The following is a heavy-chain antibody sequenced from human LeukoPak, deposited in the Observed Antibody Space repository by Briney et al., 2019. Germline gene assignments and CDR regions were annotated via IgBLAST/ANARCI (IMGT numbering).Heavy chain of an antibody. CDR2: TYYRSKWYN. CDR3: AQSLGVYSGDEGSAFDI. J-gene: IGHJ3*02. D-gene: IGHD5-12*01. CDR1: GDSVSSNSAA. V-gene: IGHV6-1*01. Sequence: SQTLSLTFAISGDSVSSNSAAWNWLRQSPSRGLEWLGRTYYRSKWYNDYAVSVKSRITINPDTSKNQFSLQLNSVTPEDTAVYYCAQSLGVYSGDEGSAFDIWGQGTMVTVSS.